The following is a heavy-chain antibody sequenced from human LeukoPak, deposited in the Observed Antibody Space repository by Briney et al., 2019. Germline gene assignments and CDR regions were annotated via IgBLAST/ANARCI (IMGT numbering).Heavy chain of an antibody. V-gene: IGHV3-23*01. D-gene: IGHD6-13*01. CDR1: GFTFSSYA. CDR3: GSSIAAAGTTNWFDP. CDR2: ISGSGGST. J-gene: IGHJ5*02. Sequence: PGGSLRLSCAASGFTFSSYAMSWVRQAPGKGQEWVSAISGSGGSTYYADSVKGRFTISRDNSKNTLYLQMNSLRAEDTAVYYCGSSIAAAGTTNWFDPWGQGTLVTVSS.